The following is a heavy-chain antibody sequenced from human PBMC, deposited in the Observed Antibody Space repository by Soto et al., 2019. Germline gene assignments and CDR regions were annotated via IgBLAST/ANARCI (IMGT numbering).Heavy chain of an antibody. V-gene: IGHV4-59*08. Sequence: SETLSLTCTVSGGSISGYYWSWIRQPPGKGLQWIGYIYSSGSTNYNPSLKSRVTISVDTSKNQFSLNLSSVTAADTAVYYCARKSRDFDYWGQGSLVTVYS. J-gene: IGHJ4*02. CDR3: ARKSRDFDY. CDR2: IYSSGST. CDR1: GGSISGYY.